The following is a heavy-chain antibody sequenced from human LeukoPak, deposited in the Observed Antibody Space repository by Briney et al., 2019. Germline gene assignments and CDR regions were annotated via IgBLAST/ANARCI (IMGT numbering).Heavy chain of an antibody. V-gene: IGHV3-74*01. CDR2: INRYGSRT. CDR3: ARGGSDTAMAHDY. J-gene: IGHJ4*02. D-gene: IGHD5-18*01. CDR1: GFTFSNHW. Sequence: PGGSLRLSCAASGFTFSNHWMHWVRQAPGKGLMWVSRINRYGSRTDYADSVKGRFTISRDDAKNTLYLQVNSLRAEDTAVYFCARGGSDTAMAHDYWGQGTLVTVSS.